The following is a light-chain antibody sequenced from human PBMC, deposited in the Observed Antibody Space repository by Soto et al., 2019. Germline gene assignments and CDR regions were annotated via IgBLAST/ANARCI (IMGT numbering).Light chain of an antibody. J-gene: IGKJ5*01. V-gene: IGKV1-5*03. CDR1: QSISNL. CDR3: QHYKTYPLT. CDR2: KAS. Sequence: DIQMTQSPSTLSASVGDRVTITCRASQSISNLLAWYQQKPGKAPNLLIYKASSSESGVPSRFSGSGSGTEFTLTISSLQPDDFATYYCQHYKTYPLTFGQGTRLEIK.